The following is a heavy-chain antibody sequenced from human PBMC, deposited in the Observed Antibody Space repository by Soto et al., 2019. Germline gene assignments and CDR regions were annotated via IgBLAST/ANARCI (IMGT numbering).Heavy chain of an antibody. CDR2: IYPLNSDT. V-gene: IGHV5-51*01. CDR1: GYSFTTYW. D-gene: IGHD3-22*01. Sequence: PGESLKISCNTSGYSFTTYWIGWVRQMPGKGLEWMGIIYPLNSDTRYSPSFQGQVTLSADKSISTAYLQWSSLKASDTAVYYCARRDNSGFPDYWGQGTLVTVYS. CDR3: ARRDNSGFPDY. J-gene: IGHJ4*02.